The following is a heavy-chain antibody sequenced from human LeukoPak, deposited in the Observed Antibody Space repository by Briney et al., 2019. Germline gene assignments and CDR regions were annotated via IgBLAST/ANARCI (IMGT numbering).Heavy chain of an antibody. Sequence: GASVKVSCKASGYTFTSYAMHWVRQAPGQRLEWMGWINAGNGNTKYSQKFQGRVTITRDTSASTAYMELSSLRSEDTAVYYCARGSGSYYHFDYWGQGTLVTVSS. J-gene: IGHJ4*02. CDR1: GYTFTSYA. CDR2: INAGNGNT. V-gene: IGHV1-3*01. CDR3: ARGSGSYYHFDY. D-gene: IGHD1-26*01.